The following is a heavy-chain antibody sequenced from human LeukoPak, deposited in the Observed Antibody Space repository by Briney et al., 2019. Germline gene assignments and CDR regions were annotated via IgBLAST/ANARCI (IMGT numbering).Heavy chain of an antibody. J-gene: IGHJ4*02. Sequence: GGSLRLSCAASGFTFSTYAMSWVRQAPGKGLEWVSAITGNGDYTDYADSVKGRFTISRDNYRNTAYLQMNSLRAEDTAVYYCAKRSGINYGYFDSWGQGTLVTVSS. CDR2: ITGNGDYT. CDR1: GFTFSTYA. D-gene: IGHD1-26*01. CDR3: AKRSGINYGYFDS. V-gene: IGHV3-23*01.